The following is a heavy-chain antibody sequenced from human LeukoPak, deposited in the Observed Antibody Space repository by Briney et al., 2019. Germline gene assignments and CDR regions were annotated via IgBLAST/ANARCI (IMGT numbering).Heavy chain of an antibody. CDR3: ARDLYYYDSSGYYDS. Sequence: GGSLRLSCAGSGFTFSSYWMTWVRQAPGKGLEWVANIKQDGSEKYYVDSVKGRFTISRDNAKNSLYLQMNSLRAEDTAVYYCARDLYYYDSSGYYDSWGQGTLVTVSS. D-gene: IGHD3-22*01. CDR2: IKQDGSEK. J-gene: IGHJ4*02. V-gene: IGHV3-7*01. CDR1: GFTFSSYW.